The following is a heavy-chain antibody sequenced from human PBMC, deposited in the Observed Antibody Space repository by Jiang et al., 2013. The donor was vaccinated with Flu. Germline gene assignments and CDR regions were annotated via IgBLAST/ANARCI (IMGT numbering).Heavy chain of an antibody. J-gene: IGHJ5*02. CDR2: IYPGDSDT. CDR1: YW. CDR3: ARGGPITIFGVVIDWFDP. Sequence: YWIGWVRQMPGKGLEWMGIIYPGDSDTRYSPSFQGQVTISADKSISTAYLQWSSLKASDTAMYYCARGGPITIFGVVIDWFDPWGQGTLVTVSS. V-gene: IGHV5-51*01. D-gene: IGHD3-3*01.